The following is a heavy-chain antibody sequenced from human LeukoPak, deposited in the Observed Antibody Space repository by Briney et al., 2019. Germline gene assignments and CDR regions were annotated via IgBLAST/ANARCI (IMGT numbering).Heavy chain of an antibody. Sequence: SETLSLTCTVSGGSISSGGYYWSWIRQHPGKGLEWIGYIYHSGSTYYNPSLKSRVTISVDTSKNQFSLKLSSVTAADTAVHYCARDRNQAAFDYWGQGTLVTVSS. CDR3: ARDRNQAAFDY. V-gene: IGHV4-31*03. J-gene: IGHJ4*02. CDR1: GGSISSGGYY. D-gene: IGHD1-14*01. CDR2: IYHSGST.